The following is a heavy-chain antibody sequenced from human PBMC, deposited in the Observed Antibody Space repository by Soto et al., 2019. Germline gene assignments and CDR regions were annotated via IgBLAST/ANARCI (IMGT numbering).Heavy chain of an antibody. D-gene: IGHD2-2*01. J-gene: IGHJ4*02. Sequence: QVQLVQSGAEVKKPGASVKVSCKASGYTFTSYGISWVRQAPGQGLEWMGWISAYNGNTNYAQKLQGRVTMTTDTPTSTAYMGRRSLRSDDTAVYYWAGGAGGWEYQLPIDYWGQGTLVTVSS. CDR1: GYTFTSYG. CDR3: AGGAGGWEYQLPIDY. CDR2: ISAYNGNT. V-gene: IGHV1-18*01.